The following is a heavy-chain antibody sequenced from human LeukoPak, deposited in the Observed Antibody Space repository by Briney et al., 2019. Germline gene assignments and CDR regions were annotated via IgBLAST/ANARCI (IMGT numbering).Heavy chain of an antibody. Sequence: GGSRRLSCAASGFIVSSNYMSWVRQAPGKGLEWVSVIYSGRSTYCADSVKGRFTISRDNSKNTLSLQMNSLRAEDTAVYYCASQVYGGNSGAFDIWGQGTMVTVSS. CDR1: GFIVSSNY. CDR2: IYSGRST. J-gene: IGHJ3*02. V-gene: IGHV3-66*04. D-gene: IGHD4-23*01. CDR3: ASQVYGGNSGAFDI.